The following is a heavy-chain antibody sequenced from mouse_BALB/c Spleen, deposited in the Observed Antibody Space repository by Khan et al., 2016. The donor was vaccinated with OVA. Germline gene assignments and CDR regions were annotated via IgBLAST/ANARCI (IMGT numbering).Heavy chain of an antibody. CDR3: ARWFTY. J-gene: IGHJ3*01. V-gene: IGHV3-2*02. CDR2: ISYSGST. Sequence: VQLQQSGPGLVKPSQSLSLTCTVTGYSITSDYAWNWIRQFPGNKLEWMGSISYSGSTSYIPSLKSRISITRDTSKNQFFLQLNSVTTEDTAIYYCARWFTYWGQGTLVTVSA. CDR1: GYSITSDYA.